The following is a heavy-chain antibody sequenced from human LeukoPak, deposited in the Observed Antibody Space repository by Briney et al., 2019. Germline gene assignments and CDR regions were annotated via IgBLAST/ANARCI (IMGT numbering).Heavy chain of an antibody. Sequence: GSLRLSCAASGFTFSSYGMHWVRQAPGKGLEWVAVISYDGSNKYYADSVKGRFTISRDNSKNTLYLQMNSLRAEDTAVYYCAREYGSYSVDYWGQGTLVTVSS. CDR2: ISYDGSNK. J-gene: IGHJ4*02. CDR1: GFTFSSYG. D-gene: IGHD1-26*01. CDR3: AREYGSYSVDY. V-gene: IGHV3-30*03.